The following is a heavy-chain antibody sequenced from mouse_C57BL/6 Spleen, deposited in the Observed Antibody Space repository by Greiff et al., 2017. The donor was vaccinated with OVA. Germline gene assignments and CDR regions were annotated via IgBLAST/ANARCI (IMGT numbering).Heavy chain of an antibody. CDR1: GFTFSDYY. V-gene: IGHV5-16*01. J-gene: IGHJ1*03. Sequence: EVMLVESEGGLVQPGSSMKLSCTASGFTFSDYYMAWVRQVPEKGLEWVANINYDGSSTYYLDSLKSRFIISRDNAKNILYLQMSSLKSEDTATYYCARGYDYDWYFDVWGTGTTVTVSS. CDR3: ARGYDYDWYFDV. CDR2: INYDGSST. D-gene: IGHD2-4*01.